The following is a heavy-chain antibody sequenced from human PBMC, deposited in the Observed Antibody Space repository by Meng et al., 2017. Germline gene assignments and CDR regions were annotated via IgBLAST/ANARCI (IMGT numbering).Heavy chain of an antibody. CDR3: ARELKEQSFAWGY. J-gene: IGHJ4*02. CDR2: IYHSGSN. CDR1: GGSISSSYW. V-gene: IGHV4-4*02. Sequence: VQLQESGAGLWKPSGPPSTTGAVCGGSISSSYWWSWVRQAPGKGLEWVGEIYHSGSNNYNPSLKSRVTISVDTSKNQFSLKLGSVTAADTAVYYCARELKEQSFAWGYWGQGTLVTVSS. D-gene: IGHD3-16*01.